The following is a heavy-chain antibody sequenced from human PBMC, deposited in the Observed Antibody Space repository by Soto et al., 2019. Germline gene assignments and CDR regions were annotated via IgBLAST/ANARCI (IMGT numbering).Heavy chain of an antibody. CDR3: ARGGTNSYYYAMDV. CDR2: ISSSAGTI. V-gene: IGHV3-11*01. Sequence: QVQLVESGGGLVQPGGSLRLSCAASGFTFSDYYMSWIRQAPGKGLEWVSYISSSAGTIYYADSVKGRFTISRDNAKNSLDLQMNSLRAEDTAVYHCARGGTNSYYYAMDVWGQGTTVTVSS. CDR1: GFTFSDYY. J-gene: IGHJ6*02.